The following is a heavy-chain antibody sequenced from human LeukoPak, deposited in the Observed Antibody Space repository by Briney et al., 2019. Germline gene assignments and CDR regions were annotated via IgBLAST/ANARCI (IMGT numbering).Heavy chain of an antibody. V-gene: IGHV1-18*01. Sequence: ASVKVSCKASGYTFTSYGISWVRQAPGQGLEWMGWISAYNGNTNYAQKLQGRVTMTTDTSMSTAYMELRSLRSDDTAVYYCARDPSYCSGGSCYLTLYYYYYGMDVWGQGTTVTVSS. CDR3: ARDPSYCSGGSCYLTLYYYYYGMDV. J-gene: IGHJ6*02. CDR1: GYTFTSYG. CDR2: ISAYNGNT. D-gene: IGHD2-15*01.